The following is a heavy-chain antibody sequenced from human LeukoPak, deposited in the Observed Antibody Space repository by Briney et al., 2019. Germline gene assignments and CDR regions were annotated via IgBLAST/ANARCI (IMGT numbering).Heavy chain of an antibody. D-gene: IGHD2-15*01. V-gene: IGHV3-7*03. CDR2: IKHDGSEK. CDR3: AKQGMVAATRAVDY. J-gene: IGHJ4*02. Sequence: GGSLRLSCAASGFIFTNYFMSWVRQAPGKGLEWVASIKHDGSEKYYVDSVRGRFTISRDNTMNSLCLQMNSLRAEDTAVYYCAKQGMVAATRAVDYWGQGTLVTVSS. CDR1: GFIFTNYF.